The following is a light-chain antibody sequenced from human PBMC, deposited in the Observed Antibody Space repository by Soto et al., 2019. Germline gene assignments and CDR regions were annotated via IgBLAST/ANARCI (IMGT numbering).Light chain of an antibody. CDR1: QSFISSY. CDR3: HQYGSSPQT. CDR2: GAS. V-gene: IGKV3-20*01. Sequence: ELVLTQSPGTLSLSAGERATLSCRASQSFISSYLAWYQQKPGQAPRLLIYGASSRATAIPDRFTGSGSGTDFTLTISRLEPEDFAVFYCHQYGSSPQTFGQGTKVDI. J-gene: IGKJ1*01.